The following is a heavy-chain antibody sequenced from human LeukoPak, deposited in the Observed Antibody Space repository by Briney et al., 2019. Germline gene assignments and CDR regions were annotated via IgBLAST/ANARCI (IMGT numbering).Heavy chain of an antibody. J-gene: IGHJ4*02. CDR1: GGSFSGYY. V-gene: IGHV4-34*01. D-gene: IGHD3-22*01. Sequence: SETLSLTCAVYGGSFSGYYWSWIRQPPGKGLEWIGEINHSGSTNYNPSLKSRVTISVDTSKNQFSLKLSSVTAADTAVYYCARVGSSGYYDGDFDYWGQGTLVTVPS. CDR2: INHSGST. CDR3: ARVGSSGYYDGDFDY.